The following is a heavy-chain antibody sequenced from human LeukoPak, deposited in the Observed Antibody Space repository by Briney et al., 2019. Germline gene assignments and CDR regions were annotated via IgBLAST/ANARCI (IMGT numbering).Heavy chain of an antibody. CDR2: INHSGST. Sequence: SETLSLTCAVYGGSFSGYYWSWIRQPPGKGLEWIGEINHSGSTNYNPSLKSRVTISVDTSKNQFSLKLSSVTAADTAVYYCARGSGTTVTTGSDYWGQGTLVTVSS. CDR1: GGSFSGYY. V-gene: IGHV4-34*01. CDR3: ARGSGTTVTTGSDY. J-gene: IGHJ4*02. D-gene: IGHD4-17*01.